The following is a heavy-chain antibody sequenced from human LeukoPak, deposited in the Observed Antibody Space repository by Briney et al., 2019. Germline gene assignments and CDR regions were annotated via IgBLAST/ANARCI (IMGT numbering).Heavy chain of an antibody. CDR3: VRDCRQTLPD. CDR2: ISSSSSAI. CDR1: GFSFSSYA. V-gene: IGHV3-48*01. Sequence: GGSLRLSCAASGFSFSSYAMNWVRQAPGKGLEWLSYISSSSSAIYYADSVKGRFTISRDNAKDSVYLQMNSLRAEDTAVYYCVRDCRQTLPDWGQGTLVTVSS. J-gene: IGHJ4*02.